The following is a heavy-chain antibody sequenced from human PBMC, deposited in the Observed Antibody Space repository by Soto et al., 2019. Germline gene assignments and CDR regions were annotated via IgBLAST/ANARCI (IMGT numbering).Heavy chain of an antibody. CDR2: ISYDGSNK. D-gene: IGHD3-22*01. Sequence: QVQLVESGGGVVQPGRSLRLSCAASGFTFSSYGMHWVRQAPGKGLEWVAIISYDGSNKYYADSVKGRFTISRDNSKNTLYLQMNSLRAEDTAVYYCAKDLIGYYYHSSGYYPAFDYWGQGTLVTVSS. V-gene: IGHV3-30*18. CDR3: AKDLIGYYYHSSGYYPAFDY. CDR1: GFTFSSYG. J-gene: IGHJ4*02.